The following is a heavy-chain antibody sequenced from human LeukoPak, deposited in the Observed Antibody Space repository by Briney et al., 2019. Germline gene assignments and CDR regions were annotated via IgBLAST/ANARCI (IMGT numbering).Heavy chain of an antibody. J-gene: IGHJ4*01. CDR1: GGSISIPSYS. CDR2: IYYNETT. V-gene: IGHV4-39*01. D-gene: IGHD1-1*01. Sequence: SESLSLTCTVSGGSISIPSYSWGWVRQPPGKGLEWIGAIYYNETTSYNPSLKSRVTISVDTSKHQFSLNLTSVTAADTAVYYCARHWNLLYYFHYWGHGTLVTVSS. CDR3: ARHWNLLYYFHY.